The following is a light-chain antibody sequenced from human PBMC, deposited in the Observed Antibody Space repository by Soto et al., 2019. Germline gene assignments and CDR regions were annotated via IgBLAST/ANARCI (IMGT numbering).Light chain of an antibody. J-gene: IGKJ4*01. V-gene: IGKV1-27*01. CDR3: LKCDTAPLT. CDR2: ASS. CDR1: QGIANY. Sequence: IQMTQSPSSLSASVGDRVTITCRASQGIANYLAWFQQKPGKVPRLLIYASSTLQPGVPSRFSGSGFGTYFTLTISSLQPEDVATYYCLKCDTAPLTFGGGTKVEIK.